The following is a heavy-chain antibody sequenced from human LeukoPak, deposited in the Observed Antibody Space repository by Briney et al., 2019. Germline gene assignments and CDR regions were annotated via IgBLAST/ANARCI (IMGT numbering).Heavy chain of an antibody. J-gene: IGHJ6*03. D-gene: IGHD3-16*01. CDR1: GFTFSSHG. CDR2: ISGSGDNT. V-gene: IGHV3-23*01. CDR3: AKDTVKVKMISRVPHYMDV. Sequence: GGSLRLSCAASGFTFSSHGMSWVRQAPGKGLEWVSTISGSGDNTYYADYLKGRVTISRDNTKNTLSLQMNSLRAEDTAVYYCAKDTVKVKMISRVPHYMDVWGKGTTVTISS.